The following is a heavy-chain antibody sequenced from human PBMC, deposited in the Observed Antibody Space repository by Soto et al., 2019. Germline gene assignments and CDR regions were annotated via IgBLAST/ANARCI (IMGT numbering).Heavy chain of an antibody. CDR3: ARNCDGDCSNWFDP. CDR2: ISSTSSYI. V-gene: IGHV3-21*01. D-gene: IGHD2-21*02. J-gene: IGHJ5*02. Sequence: GGSLRLSCAASRFTFSSYSMNWVRQAPGKGLEWVSYISSTSSYIYYADSVKGRFTISRDNAKNSLYLQMNSLRAEDTAVYYCARNCDGDCSNWFDPWGQGTLVTVSS. CDR1: RFTFSSYS.